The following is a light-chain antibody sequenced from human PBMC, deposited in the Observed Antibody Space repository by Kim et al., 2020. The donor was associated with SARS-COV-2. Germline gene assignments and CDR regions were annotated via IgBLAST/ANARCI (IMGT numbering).Light chain of an antibody. CDR1: QSVGSS. Sequence: VSPGERATLSCRASQSVGSSLAWYQQTPGQAPRLLISGASTRATGIPARFSGSGSGTEFTLTVSSLQSEDFVVYYCQQYKNWPRTFGQGTKVDIK. V-gene: IGKV3-15*01. CDR2: GAS. CDR3: QQYKNWPRT. J-gene: IGKJ1*01.